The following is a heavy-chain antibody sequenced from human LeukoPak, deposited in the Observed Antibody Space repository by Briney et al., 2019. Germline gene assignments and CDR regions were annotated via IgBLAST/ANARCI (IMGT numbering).Heavy chain of an antibody. V-gene: IGHV3-15*01. CDR3: TTERPDYDFWSGYSYHDAFDI. J-gene: IGHJ3*02. Sequence: GGSLRLSCAASGFTFSNAWMSWVRQAPGKGLEWVGRIKSKTDGGTTDYAAPVKGRFTISRDDSKNTLYLQMNSLKTEDTAVYYCTTERPDYDFWSGYSYHDAFDIWGQGTMVTVSS. CDR1: GFTFSNAW. D-gene: IGHD3-3*01. CDR2: IKSKTDGGTT.